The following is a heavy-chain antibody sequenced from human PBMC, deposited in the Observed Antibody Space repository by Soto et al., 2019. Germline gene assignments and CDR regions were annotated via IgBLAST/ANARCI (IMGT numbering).Heavy chain of an antibody. V-gene: IGHV1-18*01. Sequence: GASVKVSCKASGYTFTSYGISWVRQAPGQGLEWMGWISAYNGNTNYAQKPQGRVTMTTDTSTSTAYMELRSLRSDDTAVYYCARKDYYDSSGYRRDFDYWGQGTLVTVSS. CDR2: ISAYNGNT. CDR1: GYTFTSYG. CDR3: ARKDYYDSSGYRRDFDY. J-gene: IGHJ4*02. D-gene: IGHD3-22*01.